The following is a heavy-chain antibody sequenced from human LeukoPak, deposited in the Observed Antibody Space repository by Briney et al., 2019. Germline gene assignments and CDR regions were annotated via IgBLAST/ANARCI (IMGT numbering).Heavy chain of an antibody. D-gene: IGHD3-3*01. CDR1: GVSISSGGYY. CDR2: IYYSGST. V-gene: IGHV4-31*03. J-gene: IGHJ4*02. Sequence: SETLSLTCTVSGVSISSGGYYWSWIRQHPGKGLEWIGYIYYSGSTYYNPSLKSRVTISVDTSKNQFSLRLSSVTAADTAVYYCARVGVVNIDYWGQGTLVTVSS. CDR3: ARVGVVNIDY.